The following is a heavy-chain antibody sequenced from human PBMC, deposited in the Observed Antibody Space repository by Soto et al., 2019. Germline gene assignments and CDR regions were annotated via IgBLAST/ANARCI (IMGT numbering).Heavy chain of an antibody. CDR3: AKYESSGSEYFDY. Sequence: PGGSLRLSCAASGFTFSSYSMNWVRQAPGKGLEWVSSISSSSSYIYYADSVKGRFTISRDNAKNPLYLQMNSLRAEDTAVYYCAKYESSGSEYFDYWGQGTLVTVSS. CDR1: GFTFSSYS. D-gene: IGHD6-19*01. J-gene: IGHJ4*02. V-gene: IGHV3-21*04. CDR2: ISSSSSYI.